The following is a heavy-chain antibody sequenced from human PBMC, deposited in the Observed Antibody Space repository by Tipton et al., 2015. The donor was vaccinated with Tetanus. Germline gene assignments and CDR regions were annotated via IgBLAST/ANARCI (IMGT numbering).Heavy chain of an antibody. CDR1: GFNFKTLG. CDR2: ISSSVTTM. V-gene: IGHV3-48*02. CDR3: VNFATS. J-gene: IGHJ5*02. Sequence: SLRLSCAASGFNFKTLGINWVRQAPGKGLEWISYISSSVTTMYYADSVKGRFTISRDNAKNSLFLQMNSLRDEDTAVYYCVNFATSWGQGTLVTVSS.